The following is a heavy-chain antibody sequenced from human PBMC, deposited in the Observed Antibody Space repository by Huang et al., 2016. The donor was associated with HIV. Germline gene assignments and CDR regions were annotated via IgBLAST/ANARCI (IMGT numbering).Heavy chain of an antibody. J-gene: IGHJ5*02. D-gene: IGHD2-15*01. V-gene: IGHV4-39*02. CDR1: GGSLSSRSYY. CDR2: IYYSGRA. CDR3: ARDFFPALSIGVVFAATPGWFDP. Sequence: QLQLQESGPGLVKPSETLSLTCTVSGGSLSSRSYYWAWLRQPPGKGMEWIGSIYYSGRAYYNPSRKRRVTISVDTSRNQFSMKLSSVTAADTAVYYCARDFFPALSIGVVFAATPGWFDPWGQGTLVTVSS.